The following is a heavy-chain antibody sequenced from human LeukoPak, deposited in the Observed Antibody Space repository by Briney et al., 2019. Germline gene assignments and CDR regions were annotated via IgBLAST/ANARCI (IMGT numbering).Heavy chain of an antibody. J-gene: IGHJ5*02. D-gene: IGHD3-10*01. Sequence: GGSLRLSCAASGFTFSSYWMSWVRQAPGKGLEWVASIKQDGSEKYYVDSVKGRFTISRDNAKNSLYLQMNSLRAEDTAVYYCARDRDYYGSGSYYGKGGMYNWVDPWGQGTLVTVSS. CDR1: GFTFSSYW. V-gene: IGHV3-7*01. CDR3: ARDRDYYGSGSYYGKGGMYNWVDP. CDR2: IKQDGSEK.